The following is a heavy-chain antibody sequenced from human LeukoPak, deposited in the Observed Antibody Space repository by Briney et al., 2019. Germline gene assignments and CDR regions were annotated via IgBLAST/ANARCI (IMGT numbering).Heavy chain of an antibody. CDR3: ARSYDSSGYYYVAFDY. D-gene: IGHD3-22*01. Sequence: ASETLSLTCTVSGGSISSYYWSWIRQPPGKGLEWIGYIYYSGSTNYNPSLKSRVTISVDTSKNQFSLKLSSVTAADTAVYYCARSYDSSGYYYVAFDYWGQGTLVTVSS. CDR1: GGSISSYY. J-gene: IGHJ4*02. V-gene: IGHV4-59*12. CDR2: IYYSGST.